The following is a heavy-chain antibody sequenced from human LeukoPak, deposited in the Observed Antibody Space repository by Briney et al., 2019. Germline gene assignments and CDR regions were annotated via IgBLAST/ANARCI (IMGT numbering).Heavy chain of an antibody. Sequence: PGRSLRLSCAASRFSFRNYGIHWVRQAPGKGLEWVAIIWNDGSNKYYGDSVKGRFTISRDNSKNTAYLQMNSLRGEDTAVYYCAREGSSTFYFGSQTHSGGAFDIWGQGTLVTVSS. CDR1: RFSFRNYG. D-gene: IGHD3-10*01. V-gene: IGHV3-33*01. CDR2: IWNDGSNK. J-gene: IGHJ3*02. CDR3: AREGSSTFYFGSQTHSGGAFDI.